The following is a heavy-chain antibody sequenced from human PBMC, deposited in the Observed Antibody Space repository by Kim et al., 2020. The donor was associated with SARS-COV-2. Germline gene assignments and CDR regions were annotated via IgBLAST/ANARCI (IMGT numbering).Heavy chain of an antibody. CDR2: GGT. J-gene: IGHJ4*02. Sequence: GGTNYAQKLQGRVTMTRDTSISTAYMELSRLRSDDTAVYYCARDIAAAEWGQGTLVTVSS. V-gene: IGHV1-2*02. CDR3: ARDIAAAE. D-gene: IGHD6-13*01.